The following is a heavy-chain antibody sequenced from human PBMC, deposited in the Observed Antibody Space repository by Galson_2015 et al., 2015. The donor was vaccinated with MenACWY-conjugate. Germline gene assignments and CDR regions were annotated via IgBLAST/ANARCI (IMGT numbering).Heavy chain of an antibody. CDR3: ASGYSSGWGEFDY. Sequence: ETLSLTCTVSGGSISSSSYYWGWIRQPPGKGLEWIGSFYYSGSTYYNPSLKSRVTISVDTSKNQFSLKLSSVTAADTAVYYCASGYSSGWGEFDYWGQGTLVTVSS. CDR2: FYYSGST. J-gene: IGHJ4*02. CDR1: GGSISSSSYY. D-gene: IGHD6-19*01. V-gene: IGHV4-39*07.